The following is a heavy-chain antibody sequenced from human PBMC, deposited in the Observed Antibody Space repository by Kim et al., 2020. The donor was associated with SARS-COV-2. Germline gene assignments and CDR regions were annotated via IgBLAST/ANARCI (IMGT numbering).Heavy chain of an antibody. V-gene: IGHV3-30*04. CDR3: ARDQWNP. D-gene: IGHD6-19*01. CDR2: ISYDGTNK. J-gene: IGHJ5*02. Sequence: GGSLRLSCAASGFTFSSYSMHWVRQAPGKGLEWVAVISYDGTNKYYADSVKGRFTISRDNSKNTLYLQMNSLRAEDTALYYCARDQWNPWGQGTLVTVSS. CDR1: GFTFSSYS.